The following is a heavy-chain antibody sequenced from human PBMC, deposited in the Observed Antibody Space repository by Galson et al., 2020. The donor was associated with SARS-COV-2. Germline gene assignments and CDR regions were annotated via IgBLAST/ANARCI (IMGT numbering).Heavy chain of an antibody. V-gene: IGHV3-49*03. J-gene: IGHJ4*02. Sequence: GGSLRLSCTASGFTCGDYAMSWFRQAPGKGLEWVGFIRSKAYGGTTEYAASVKGRFTISRDDSKSIAYLQMNSLKTEDTAVYYCTRERDDYVWGSYQIFDYWGQGTLVTVSS. CDR1: GFTCGDYA. CDR3: TRERDDYVWGSYQIFDY. CDR2: IRSKAYGGTT. D-gene: IGHD3-16*02.